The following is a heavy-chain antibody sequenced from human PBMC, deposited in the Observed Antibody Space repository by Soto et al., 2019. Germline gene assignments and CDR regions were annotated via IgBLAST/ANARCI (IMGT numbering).Heavy chain of an antibody. Sequence: QVQLVESGGGVVQPGRSLRLSCAASGFTFSSYGMHWVRQAPGKGLEWEAVISYDGSNKYYADSVKGRFTISRANSKNTLYLRMNSLRAEDTAVYYCAKELTGTTGGGFDYWGQGTLVTVSS. D-gene: IGHD1-20*01. CDR2: ISYDGSNK. CDR3: AKELTGTTGGGFDY. CDR1: GFTFSSYG. V-gene: IGHV3-30*18. J-gene: IGHJ4*02.